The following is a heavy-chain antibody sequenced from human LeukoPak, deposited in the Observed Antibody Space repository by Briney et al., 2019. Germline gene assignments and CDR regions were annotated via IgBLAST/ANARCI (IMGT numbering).Heavy chain of an antibody. Sequence: SETLSLTCTVSGGSISSYYWSWIRQPPGKGLEWIGYIYYSGSTNYNPSLKSRVTISVDTSKNQFSLKLSSVTAADTAVYYCARGATLIAVAGNWFYPWGQGTLVTVSS. J-gene: IGHJ5*02. V-gene: IGHV4-59*01. CDR1: GGSISSYY. D-gene: IGHD6-19*01. CDR2: IYYSGST. CDR3: ARGATLIAVAGNWFYP.